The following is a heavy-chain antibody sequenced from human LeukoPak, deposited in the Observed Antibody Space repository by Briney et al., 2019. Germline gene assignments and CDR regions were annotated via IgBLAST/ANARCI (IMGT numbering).Heavy chain of an antibody. D-gene: IGHD4-23*01. CDR2: ISSSSSYI. J-gene: IGHJ3*02. CDR1: GFTFSNYA. CDR3: ARDSRWSLRAFDI. Sequence: GGSLRLSCAASGFTFSNYAMHWVRQAPGKGLEWVSSISSSSSYIYYADSVKGRFTISRDNAKNSLYLQMNSLRAEDTAVHYCARDSRWSLRAFDIWGQGTMVTVSS. V-gene: IGHV3-21*01.